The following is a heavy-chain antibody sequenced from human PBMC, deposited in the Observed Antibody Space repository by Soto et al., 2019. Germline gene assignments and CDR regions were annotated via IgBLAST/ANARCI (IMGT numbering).Heavy chain of an antibody. J-gene: IGHJ4*02. Sequence: EVQLVESGGGLIQPGGSLKLSCAASGFTVGNNYMSWVRQAPGNGLEWVSLIYSTGTTKYADSVKGRFTVSRDNAKNTLYLQMNSLRAEDTAVYYCAKDGRGSGSHYNSFGYWGQGTLVTVSS. D-gene: IGHD3-10*01. CDR3: AKDGRGSGSHYNSFGY. CDR2: IYSTGTT. V-gene: IGHV3-53*01. CDR1: GFTVGNNY.